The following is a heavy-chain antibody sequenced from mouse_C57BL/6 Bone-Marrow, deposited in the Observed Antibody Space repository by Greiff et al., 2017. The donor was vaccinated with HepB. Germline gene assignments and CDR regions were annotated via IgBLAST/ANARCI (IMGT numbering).Heavy chain of an antibody. CDR1: GYTFTSYG. CDR2: IYPRSGNT. CDR3: ARGIYYGYDGFAY. Sequence: VKLMESGAELARPGASVKLSCKASGYTFTSYGISWVKQRTGQGLEWIGEIYPRSGNTYYNEKFKGKATLTADKSSSTAYMELRSLTSEDSAVYFCARGIYYGYDGFAYWGQGTLVTVSA. D-gene: IGHD2-2*01. J-gene: IGHJ3*01. V-gene: IGHV1-81*01.